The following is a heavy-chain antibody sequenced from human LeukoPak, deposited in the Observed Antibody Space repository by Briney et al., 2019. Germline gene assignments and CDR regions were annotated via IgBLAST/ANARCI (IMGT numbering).Heavy chain of an antibody. D-gene: IGHD3-16*02. V-gene: IGHV3-23*01. Sequence: PGETLRLSCAASGFTFSTYAMSWVRQAPGRGLEWVSSISGSGGSTYYADSVKGRFTISRDNSKNTLYLQMNSLRAEDTAVYYCAKDLPYVAVIFIDWGQGTLVTVSS. J-gene: IGHJ4*02. CDR1: GFTFSTYA. CDR3: AKDLPYVAVIFID. CDR2: ISGSGGST.